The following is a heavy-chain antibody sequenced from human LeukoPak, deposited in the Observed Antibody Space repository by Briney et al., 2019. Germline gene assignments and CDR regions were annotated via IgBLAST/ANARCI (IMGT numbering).Heavy chain of an antibody. V-gene: IGHV3-21*01. CDR2: ISSSSRYI. D-gene: IGHD2-2*03. CDR1: GFTFSSYN. J-gene: IGHJ4*02. Sequence: GGSLRLSCAASGFTFSSYNMNWVRQAPAKGLEWVSSISSSSRYIYYTASVKGRFTISIDNAKNSLYLQMNRLRAEDTAVYYCARDLEIVVVPATKPGKSRLSFDYWGQGTLVTVSS. CDR3: ARDLEIVVVPATKPGKSRLSFDY.